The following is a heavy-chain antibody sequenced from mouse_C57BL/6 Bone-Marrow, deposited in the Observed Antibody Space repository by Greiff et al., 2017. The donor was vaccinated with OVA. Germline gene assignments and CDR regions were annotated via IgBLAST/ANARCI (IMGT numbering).Heavy chain of an antibody. CDR1: GYTLTDYN. V-gene: IGHV1-22*01. CDR3: ANCGYFDY. Sequence: EVQLHQSGPELVKPGASVKMSCEASGYTLTDYNMHWVKQSHGKSLEWIGYINPNNGGTSYHPKFKGKATLTVNTSSSTSYMVLRRLTSEDSTVYDCANCGYFDYWGQGPTLTSSS. CDR2: INPNNGGT. J-gene: IGHJ2*01.